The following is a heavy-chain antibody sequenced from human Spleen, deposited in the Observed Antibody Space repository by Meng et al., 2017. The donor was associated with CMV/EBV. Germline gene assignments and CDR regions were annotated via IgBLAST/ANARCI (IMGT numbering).Heavy chain of an antibody. CDR1: GFTFRNHG. D-gene: IGHD2-8*01. V-gene: IGHV3-30*02. CDR3: ARAQVYYFDS. J-gene: IGHJ4*02. CDR2: TRYDGSKK. Sequence: GESLKISCAASGFTFRNHGMHWVRQAPGKGLEWVAITRYDGSKKHYADSVKGRFTISRDKSKNTLYVQMSSLRAEDTAVYYCARAQVYYFDSWGQGTLVTVSS.